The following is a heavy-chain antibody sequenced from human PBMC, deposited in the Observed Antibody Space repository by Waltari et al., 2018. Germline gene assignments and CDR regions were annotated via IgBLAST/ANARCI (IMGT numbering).Heavy chain of an antibody. CDR2: TWSDGSVE. V-gene: IGHV3-33*03. CDR3: AKDAFGNTYLDY. J-gene: IGHJ4*02. D-gene: IGHD3-10*01. CDR1: GFSLSNYG. Sequence: QVQLVESGGGVVQPGKYLGISCVASGFSLSNYGMHWVRQTPGRGLGWVALTWSDGSVEYYADSVRGRFTVSRDNSKNILYLDMDSLRVDDTATYYCAKDAFGNTYLDYWGQGTLVTVSS.